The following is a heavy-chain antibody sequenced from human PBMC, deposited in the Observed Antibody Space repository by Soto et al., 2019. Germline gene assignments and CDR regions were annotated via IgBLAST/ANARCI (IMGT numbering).Heavy chain of an antibody. CDR1: GFTFSSYG. Sequence: GGSLRLSCAASGFTFSSYGMHWVRQAPGKGLEWVAVISYDGSNKYYADSVKGRFTIPRDNSKNTLYLQMNSLRAEDTAVYYCAKVSSSWVFDYWGQGTLVTVSS. D-gene: IGHD6-13*01. J-gene: IGHJ4*02. CDR3: AKVSSSWVFDY. CDR2: ISYDGSNK. V-gene: IGHV3-30*18.